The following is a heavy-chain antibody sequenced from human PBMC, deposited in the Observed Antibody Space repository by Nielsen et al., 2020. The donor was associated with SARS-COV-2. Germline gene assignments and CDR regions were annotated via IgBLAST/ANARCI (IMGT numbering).Heavy chain of an antibody. J-gene: IGHJ4*02. CDR2: INTGNGNT. Sequence: ASVKVSCKSSGYTFTTNAIYWVRQAPGQWLEWMGWINTGNGNTKYSQRYQGRVTFTRDTSASTAHMELASLNSEDTAMYYCARETGRGTLSGTERYFDFWGQGTLVTVSS. CDR1: GYTFTTNA. D-gene: IGHD2-8*02. V-gene: IGHV1-3*04. CDR3: ARETGRGTLSGTERYFDF.